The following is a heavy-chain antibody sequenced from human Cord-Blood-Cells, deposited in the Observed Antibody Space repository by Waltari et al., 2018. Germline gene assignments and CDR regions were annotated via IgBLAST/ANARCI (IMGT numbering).Heavy chain of an antibody. V-gene: IGHV3-23*01. CDR2: ISGSGGST. Sequence: EVQLLESGGGLVQPGGSLRLSCAASGFTFSSYALSWVRQAPGKGLEWVSAISGSGGSTYNADTVKGRFTISRDNSKNTLYLQMNSLRAEDTAVYYCAKSPMTTVTNWFDPWGQGTLVTVSS. CDR3: AKSPMTTVTNWFDP. J-gene: IGHJ5*02. CDR1: GFTFSSYA. D-gene: IGHD4-4*01.